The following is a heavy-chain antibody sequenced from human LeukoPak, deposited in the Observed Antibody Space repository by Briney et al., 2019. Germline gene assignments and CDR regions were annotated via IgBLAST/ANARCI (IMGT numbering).Heavy chain of an antibody. J-gene: IGHJ5*02. CDR2: IYDGDRT. V-gene: IGHV3-66*01. CDR3: AKDGPLPLRQQWLVHGNWFDP. CDR1: GFTVSTNY. Sequence: GGSLRLSCAASGFTVSTNYMSWLRQAPGKGLEWVSLIYDGDRTSFADSVKGRFTISRDNSKNTLYLQMNSLRAEDTAVYYCAKDGPLPLRQQWLVHGNWFDPWGQGTLVTVSS. D-gene: IGHD6-19*01.